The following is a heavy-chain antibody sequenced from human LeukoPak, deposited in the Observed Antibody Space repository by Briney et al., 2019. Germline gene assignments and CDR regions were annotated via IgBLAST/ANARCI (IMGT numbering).Heavy chain of an antibody. V-gene: IGHV1-2*02. CDR1: GYTFTGYY. CDR3: AREPHYDLLTGYALGYLDL. Sequence: GASVRVSCKASGYTFTGYYMHWVRQAPGQGLEWMGWINSKSGDTNYAQKFPGSVTMTWDTSISTAYMELTRLSSDDTAVYYCAREPHYDLLTGYALGYLDLWGRGTLLTVSS. J-gene: IGHJ2*01. D-gene: IGHD3-9*01. CDR2: INSKSGDT.